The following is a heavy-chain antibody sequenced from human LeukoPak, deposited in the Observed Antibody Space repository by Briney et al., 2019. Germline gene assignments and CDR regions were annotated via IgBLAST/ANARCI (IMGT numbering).Heavy chain of an antibody. CDR1: GFTFSSYA. V-gene: IGHV3-23*01. CDR2: TSASGGST. CDR3: AKPIVVVPSAMFDY. D-gene: IGHD2-2*01. Sequence: HPGGSLRLSCAASGFTFSSYAMSWVRQAPGKGLEWVSDTSASGGSTYYADSVKGRFTISRDNSKNTLYLQMNSLTAEDTAVYYCAKPIVVVPSAMFDYWGQGTLVTVSS. J-gene: IGHJ4*02.